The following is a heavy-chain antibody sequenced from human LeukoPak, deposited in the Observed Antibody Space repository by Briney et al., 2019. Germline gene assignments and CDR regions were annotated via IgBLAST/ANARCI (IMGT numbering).Heavy chain of an antibody. D-gene: IGHD3-10*01. V-gene: IGHV3-11*04. CDR2: ISSSGSTI. CDR3: ARVRVLLWFGERDYGMDV. J-gene: IGHJ6*04. CDR1: GFSFSDYW. Sequence: GGSLRLSCAASGFSFSDYWMSWVRQAPGKGLEWVSYISSSGSTIYYADSVKGRFTISRDNAKNSLYLQMNSLRAEDTAVYYCARVRVLLWFGERDYGMDVWGKGTTVTVSS.